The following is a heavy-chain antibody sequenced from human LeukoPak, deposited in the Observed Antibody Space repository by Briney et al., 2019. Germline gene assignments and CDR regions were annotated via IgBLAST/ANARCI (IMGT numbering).Heavy chain of an antibody. V-gene: IGHV1-69*13. CDR2: IIPIFGTA. CDR1: GGTFSSYA. CDR3: ARDGGYCSGGSCYEPEDWFDP. D-gene: IGHD2-15*01. J-gene: IGHJ5*02. Sequence: GASVKVSCKASGGTFSSYAISWVRQAPGQGLEWMGGIIPIFGTANYAQKFQGRVTITADESTSTAYMELSSLRSEDTAVYYCARDGGYCSGGSCYEPEDWFDPWGQGTLVTVSS.